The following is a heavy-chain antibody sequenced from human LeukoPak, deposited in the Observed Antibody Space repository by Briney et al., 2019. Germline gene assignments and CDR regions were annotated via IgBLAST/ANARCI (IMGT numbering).Heavy chain of an antibody. V-gene: IGHV3-74*01. Sequence: GGSLRLSCTASGFTFSSYWMHWVRQAPGKGLVWVSRINSDGSSTNYADSVKGRFTISRDNAKNTLYLQMNSLRAEDTAVYYCARVPRTVVGTKDAKYFQRWGQGTLVTVSS. CDR2: INSDGSST. J-gene: IGHJ1*01. CDR3: ARVPRTVVGTKDAKYFQR. CDR1: GFTFSSYW. D-gene: IGHD6-19*01.